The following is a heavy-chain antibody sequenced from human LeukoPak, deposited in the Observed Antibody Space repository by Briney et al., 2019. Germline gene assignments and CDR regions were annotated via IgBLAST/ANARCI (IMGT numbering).Heavy chain of an antibody. CDR1: GFTFSSYS. D-gene: IGHD5-18*01. Sequence: GGSLRLSCAASGFTFSSYSMNWVRQAPGKGLEWVSSISSSSSYIYCADSVKGRFTISRDNAKNSLYLQMNSLRAEDTAVYYCAREGARLPFDYWGQGTLVTVSS. J-gene: IGHJ4*02. CDR3: AREGARLPFDY. CDR2: ISSSSSYI. V-gene: IGHV3-21*01.